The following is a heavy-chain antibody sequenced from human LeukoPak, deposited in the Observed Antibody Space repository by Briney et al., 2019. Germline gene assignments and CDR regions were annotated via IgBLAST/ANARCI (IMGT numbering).Heavy chain of an antibody. V-gene: IGHV4-59*11. J-gene: IGHJ3*02. D-gene: IGHD3-10*01. CDR3: ARDTHEYGSGSYYGDTFDS. CDR2: MHHSGKA. CDR1: GGSMIDHY. Sequence: PSETLSLTCTVSGGSMIDHYWSWVRQPPGKGLEWVGYMHHSGKANSNPSLKSRVTISVDTSKNQVSLKLSSVTAADTAVYYCARDTHEYGSGSYYGDTFDSWGQGTLVTVSS.